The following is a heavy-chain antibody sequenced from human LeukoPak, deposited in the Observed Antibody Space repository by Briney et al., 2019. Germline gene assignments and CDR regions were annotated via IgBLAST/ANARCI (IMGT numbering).Heavy chain of an antibody. CDR1: GFIFSKYW. V-gene: IGHV3-74*01. CDR3: AKGVRAHGFDH. CDR2: INPEETTV. Sequence: GGXXXLSCAASGFIFSKYWMHWVRHAPGKGLVWVSRINPEETTVNYADSVRGRFTICRDNSKNTLYLQMNSLRAEDTALYYCAKGVRAHGFDHWGQGTLVTVSS. J-gene: IGHJ4*02.